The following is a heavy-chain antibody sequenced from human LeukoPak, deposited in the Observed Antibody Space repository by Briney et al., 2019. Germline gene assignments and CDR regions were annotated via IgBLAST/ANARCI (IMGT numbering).Heavy chain of an antibody. V-gene: IGHV1-2*02. CDR3: ARGTMVRGVIIYYYYMDV. J-gene: IGHJ6*03. CDR2: INPKSGGT. D-gene: IGHD3-10*01. Sequence: ASVKVSCKASGYTFTGYYIHWVRQAPGQGLEWMGWINPKSGGTNYAQKFQGRVTITADKSTSTAYMELSSLRSEDTAVYYCARGTMVRGVIIYYYYMDVWGKGTTVTVSS. CDR1: GYTFTGYY.